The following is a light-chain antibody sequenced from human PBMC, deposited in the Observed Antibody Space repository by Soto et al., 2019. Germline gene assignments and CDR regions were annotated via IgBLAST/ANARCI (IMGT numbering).Light chain of an antibody. V-gene: IGKV1-9*01. J-gene: IGKJ4*01. Sequence: DIHLTQTPSSLSASVGDRVTITCRASQAITNNLAWYQQKPGNPPRLLIYEESTLHSGVPSRFSGRKVGTQFILTIDRLQPEDFATYYCQQVKSYPRTFGGGTKVDI. CDR3: QQVKSYPRT. CDR1: QAITNN. CDR2: EES.